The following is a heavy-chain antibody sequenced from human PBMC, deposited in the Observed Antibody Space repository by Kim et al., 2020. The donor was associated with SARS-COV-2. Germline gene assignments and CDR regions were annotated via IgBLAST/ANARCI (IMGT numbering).Heavy chain of an antibody. CDR1: GYSLTTYY. Sequence: ASVKVSCKASGYSLTTYYIHWVRQAPGQGLEWVGIINPGDGSTNYAQKFQGRVTMTRDTSTSAVYMELSSLRSEDTAVYYCARVIRTGVAYFEYWGQGTLVAVSS. V-gene: IGHV1-46*01. CDR3: ARVIRTGVAYFEY. D-gene: IGHD3-3*01. J-gene: IGHJ4*02. CDR2: INPGDGST.